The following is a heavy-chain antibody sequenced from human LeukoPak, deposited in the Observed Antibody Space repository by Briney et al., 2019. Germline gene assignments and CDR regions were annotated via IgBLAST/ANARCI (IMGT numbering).Heavy chain of an antibody. CDR1: GFTFTSYA. Sequence: GGSLRLSCAASGFTFTSYAMSWVRQAPGKGLEWVSAISGSGGSTYYADSVKGRFTISRDNSKNTLYLQMNSLRAEDTAVYYCAKAKHIVVVTAILDYWGQGTLVTVSS. J-gene: IGHJ4*02. CDR3: AKAKHIVVVTAILDY. D-gene: IGHD2-21*02. CDR2: ISGSGGST. V-gene: IGHV3-23*01.